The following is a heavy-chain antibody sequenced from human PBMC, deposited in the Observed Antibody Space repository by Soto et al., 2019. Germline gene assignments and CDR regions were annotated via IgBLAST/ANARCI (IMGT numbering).Heavy chain of an antibody. D-gene: IGHD1-7*01. CDR3: VRDIEENQLLYDAFDI. CDR2: ISWDGNSI. J-gene: IGHJ3*02. V-gene: IGHV3-9*01. Sequence: LRLSCAASGFSFHDYAMHWVRQAPGKGLEWVSGISWDGNSIGYADSVKGRFTISRDDAKNSLYLKMNSLRAEDTALYYCVRDIEENQLLYDAFDIWGQGTMVTVSS. CDR1: GFSFHDYA.